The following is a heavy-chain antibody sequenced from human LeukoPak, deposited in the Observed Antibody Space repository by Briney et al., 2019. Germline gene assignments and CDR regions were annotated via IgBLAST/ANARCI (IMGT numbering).Heavy chain of an antibody. V-gene: IGHV1-2*02. CDR3: ARVRRYYYGMDV. CDR1: GYTLTDYY. Sequence: ASVKVSCKASGYTLTDYYIHWVRQAPGQGLEWMGWMNPNSGDTNSAQSFQGGVTMTRETSISTAYMELSRLRFDDTAVYYCARVRRYYYGMDVWGQGTTVTVSS. CDR2: MNPNSGDT. J-gene: IGHJ6*02.